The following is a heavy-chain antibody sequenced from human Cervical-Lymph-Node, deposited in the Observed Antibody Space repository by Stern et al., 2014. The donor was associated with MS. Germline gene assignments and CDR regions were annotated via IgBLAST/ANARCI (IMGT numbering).Heavy chain of an antibody. V-gene: IGHV3-73*01. CDR3: TRRAYSSGWFDAFDV. J-gene: IGHJ3*01. CDR1: GFTFSGSA. D-gene: IGHD6-19*01. Sequence: EVQLVESGGGLVQPGGSLKVSCAASGFTFSGSALHWVRQASGRGLEWVGRIRNKANSYAAAYAASVKGRFTISRDDSKNTAYLQMNSLKTEDTAVYYCTRRAYSSGWFDAFDVWGQGTMVTVSS. CDR2: IRNKANSYAA.